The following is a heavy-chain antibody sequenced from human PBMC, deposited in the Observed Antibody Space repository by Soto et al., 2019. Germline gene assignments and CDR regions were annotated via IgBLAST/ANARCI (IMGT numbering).Heavy chain of an antibody. V-gene: IGHV4-4*02. Sequence: PSDTLSLTCAVSGGSISSSNWWSWVRQPPGKGLEWIGEIYHSGSTNYNPSLKSRVPITVDKSKNQFSLKLSSVTAADTAVYYCARGEYYYYGMDVWGQGTTVTVSS. CDR3: ARGEYYYYGMDV. J-gene: IGHJ6*02. D-gene: IGHD1-26*01. CDR2: IYHSGST. CDR1: GGSISSSNW.